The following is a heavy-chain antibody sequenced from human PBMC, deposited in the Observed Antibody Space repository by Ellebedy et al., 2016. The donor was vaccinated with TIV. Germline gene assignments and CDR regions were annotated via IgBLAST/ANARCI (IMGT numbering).Heavy chain of an antibody. D-gene: IGHD3-22*01. CDR1: GGTFSSYA. CDR3: ARGYYDSSGYTPDWYFDL. Sequence: AASVKVSCKASGGTFSSYAISWVRQAPGQGLEWMGGIIPIFGTANYAQKFQGRVTITADESTSTAYMEPSSLRSEDTAVYFCARGYYDSSGYTPDWYFDLWGRGTLVTVSS. V-gene: IGHV1-69*13. CDR2: IIPIFGTA. J-gene: IGHJ2*01.